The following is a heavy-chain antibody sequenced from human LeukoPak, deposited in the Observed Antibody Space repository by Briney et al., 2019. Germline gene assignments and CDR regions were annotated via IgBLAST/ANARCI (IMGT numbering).Heavy chain of an antibody. CDR1: GYTFTGYD. J-gene: IGHJ4*02. Sequence: ASVKVSCKASGYTFTGYDMHWVRQAPGQALEWMGWINPNSGGTNYAQKFQGRVTMTRDTSISTAYMELSRLRSDDTAVYYCAGEYSSSGLDYWGQGTLVTVSS. V-gene: IGHV1-2*02. D-gene: IGHD6-6*01. CDR2: INPNSGGT. CDR3: AGEYSSSGLDY.